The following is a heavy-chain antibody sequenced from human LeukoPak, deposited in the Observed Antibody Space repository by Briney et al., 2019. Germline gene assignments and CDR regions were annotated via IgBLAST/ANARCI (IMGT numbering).Heavy chain of an antibody. CDR1: GGSISSGDYY. CDR2: IYYSGST. J-gene: IGHJ4*02. V-gene: IGHV4-30-4*08. CDR3: AIGFITGTVEDY. Sequence: SQTLSLTCTVSGGSISSGDYYWSWIRQPPGKGLEWIGYIYYSGSTYYNPSLKSRVTISVDTSKNQFSLKLSSVTAADTAVYYCAIGFITGTVEDYWGQGTLVTVSS. D-gene: IGHD1-20*01.